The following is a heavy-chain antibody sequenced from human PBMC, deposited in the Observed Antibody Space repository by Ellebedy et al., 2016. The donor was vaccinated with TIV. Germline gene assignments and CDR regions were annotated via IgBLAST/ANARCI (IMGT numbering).Heavy chain of an antibody. V-gene: IGHV1-46*02. CDR2: INPRVGSI. CDR1: GYTFDNYY. J-gene: IGHJ4*02. D-gene: IGHD1-26*01. Sequence: AASVKVSCKASGYTFDNYYIHWVRQTPGQGLEWMGIINPRVGSISYVQKFQDKVIMTRDTSTSTVYMELSSLKSEDTAVYYCARGRDSGSLNFDYWGQGALVTVSS. CDR3: ARGRDSGSLNFDY.